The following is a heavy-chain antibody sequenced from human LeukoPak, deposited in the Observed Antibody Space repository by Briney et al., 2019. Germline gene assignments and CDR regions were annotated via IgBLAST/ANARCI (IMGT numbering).Heavy chain of an antibody. J-gene: IGHJ3*02. CDR2: IKTDGITT. V-gene: IGHV3-74*01. Sequence: PGGSLRLSCAASGFTFSSYSMHWVRQAAGKGLVWVSRIKTDGITTTYADSVKGRFTISRDNAKNSLCLQMNSLRAEDTAVYYCARDRSGSNWNKGRPDTFDIWGQGTMVTVSS. CDR3: ARDRSGSNWNKGRPDTFDI. D-gene: IGHD1/OR15-1a*01. CDR1: GFTFSSYS.